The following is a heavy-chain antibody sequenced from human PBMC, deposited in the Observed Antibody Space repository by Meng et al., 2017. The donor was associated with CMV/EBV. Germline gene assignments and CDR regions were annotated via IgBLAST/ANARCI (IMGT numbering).Heavy chain of an antibody. Sequence: GGSLRLSCAASGFTFSSYEMNWVRQAPGKGLEWVSYISSSGSTIYYADSVKGRFTISRDNAKNSLYLQMNSLRAEDTAVYYCARDSNMDYGDYFNWFDPWGQGTLVTVSS. V-gene: IGHV3-48*03. D-gene: IGHD4-17*01. CDR3: ARDSNMDYGDYFNWFDP. CDR2: ISSSGSTI. J-gene: IGHJ5*02. CDR1: GFTFSSYE.